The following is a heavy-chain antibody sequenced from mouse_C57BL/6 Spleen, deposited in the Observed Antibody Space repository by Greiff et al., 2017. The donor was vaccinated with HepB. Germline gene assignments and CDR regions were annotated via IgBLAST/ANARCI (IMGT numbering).Heavy chain of an antibody. V-gene: IGHV5-17*01. CDR1: GFTFSDYG. D-gene: IGHD1-1*01. J-gene: IGHJ1*03. CDR3: ARRYYGSSYGYFDV. Sequence: EVKRVESGGGLVKPGGSLKLSCAASGFTFSDYGMHWVRQAPEKGLEWVAYISSGSSTIYYADTVKGRFTISRDNAKNTLFLQMTSLRSEDTAMYYCARRYYGSSYGYFDVWGTGTTVTVSS. CDR2: ISSGSSTI.